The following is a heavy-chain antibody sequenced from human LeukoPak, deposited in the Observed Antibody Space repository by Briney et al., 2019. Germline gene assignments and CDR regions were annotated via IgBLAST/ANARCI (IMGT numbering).Heavy chain of an antibody. D-gene: IGHD3-9*01. CDR1: GFTVSSNY. CDR3: ARGGSNYDILTGYYIGAFDI. J-gene: IGHJ3*02. Sequence: SGGSLRLSCAASGFTVSSNYMSWVRQAPGKGLEWVSVIYSGGSTYYADSVKGRFTISRDNSKNTLYLQMNSLRAEDTAVYYCARGGSNYDILTGYYIGAFDIWGQGTMVTVSS. V-gene: IGHV3-66*01. CDR2: IYSGGST.